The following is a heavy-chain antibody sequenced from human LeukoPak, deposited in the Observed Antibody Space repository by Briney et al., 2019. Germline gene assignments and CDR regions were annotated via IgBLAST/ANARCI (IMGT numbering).Heavy chain of an antibody. V-gene: IGHV1-46*01. Sequence: ASVKVSCKASGYTFTSHYMHWVRQAPGQGLEWMGIINPSGGSTSYAQKFQGRVTMTRDTSTSTVYMELSSLRSEDTAVYYCARGGAAPTLYNWFDPWGQGTLVTVSS. CDR1: GYTFTSHY. D-gene: IGHD6-13*01. CDR3: ARGGAAPTLYNWFDP. CDR2: INPSGGST. J-gene: IGHJ5*02.